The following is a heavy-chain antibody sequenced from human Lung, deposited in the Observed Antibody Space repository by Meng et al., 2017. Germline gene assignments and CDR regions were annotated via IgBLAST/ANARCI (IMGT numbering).Heavy chain of an antibody. CDR2: INPDGSDK. Sequence: GGSLRLSCAASRLTFSNYWMNWVRQAPGKGLEWVANINPDGSDKYYVDSVKGRFTISRDNANNLLYLQMNSLRAEDTAVYYCGRGDPDYWGQGPLVTVSS. V-gene: IGHV3-7*04. CDR1: RLTFSNYW. J-gene: IGHJ4*02. CDR3: GRGDPDY.